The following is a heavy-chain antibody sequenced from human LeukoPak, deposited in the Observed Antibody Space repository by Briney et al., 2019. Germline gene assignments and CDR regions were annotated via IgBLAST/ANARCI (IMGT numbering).Heavy chain of an antibody. J-gene: IGHJ4*02. V-gene: IGHV1-46*01. CDR3: ARTAARRFDY. D-gene: IGHD6-6*01. Sequence: ASVKVSCKASGYTFPSYFMHWVRQAPGQGLEWMGIIDPTGGSTTYAQKFQGRVTMTRDTSTSTVYMELSSLRSDDTAVYYCARTAARRFDYWGQGTLVTVSS. CDR1: GYTFPSYF. CDR2: IDPTGGST.